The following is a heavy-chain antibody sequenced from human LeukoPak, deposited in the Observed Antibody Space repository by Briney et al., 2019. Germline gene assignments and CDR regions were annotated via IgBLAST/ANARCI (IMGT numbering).Heavy chain of an antibody. D-gene: IGHD3-10*01. Sequence: GGSLRLSCAASGFTFNSYWMSWVRQAPGKGLGWVANIKQDGSEKYYVDSVKGRFTISRDNAKNSVYLQMNSLRAEDTAVYYCARQLGGSGSYWGQGTLVTVSS. CDR2: IKQDGSEK. CDR1: GFTFNSYW. J-gene: IGHJ4*02. CDR3: ARQLGGSGSY. V-gene: IGHV3-7*01.